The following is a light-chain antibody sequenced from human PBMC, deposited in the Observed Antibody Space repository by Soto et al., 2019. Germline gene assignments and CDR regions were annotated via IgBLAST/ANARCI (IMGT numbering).Light chain of an antibody. CDR3: QQYGSSPLIT. CDR1: QRLSASD. Sequence: ESVLTQCPVTLSLSPGQRATLSCRTRQRLSASDIAWYQQKPGQAPRFLIYGVSTRVAGIPDRFSGSGSGTDFTLTISRLEPEDFAVYHCQQYGSSPLITFGQGTRLEI. J-gene: IGKJ5*01. V-gene: IGKV3-20*01. CDR2: GVS.